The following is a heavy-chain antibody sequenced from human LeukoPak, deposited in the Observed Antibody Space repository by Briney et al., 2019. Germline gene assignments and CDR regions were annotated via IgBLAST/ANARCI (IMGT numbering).Heavy chain of an antibody. CDR3: ARNNDMDV. J-gene: IGHJ6*02. CDR1: GFILSNHW. CDR2: MNKDGSEK. Sequence: GGSLRLSCEASGFILSNHWMTWVRQAPGKGPEWVANMNKDGSEKYYVDSVKGRFTISRGTAKNSLYLQMNNLRAEDTALYYCARNNDMDVWGQGTTVIVSS. V-gene: IGHV3-7*03. D-gene: IGHD1/OR15-1a*01.